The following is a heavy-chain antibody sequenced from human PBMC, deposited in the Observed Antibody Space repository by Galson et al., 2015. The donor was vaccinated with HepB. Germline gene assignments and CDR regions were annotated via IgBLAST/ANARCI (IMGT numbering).Heavy chain of an antibody. CDR2: ISGSGGST. D-gene: IGHD1-26*01. J-gene: IGHJ4*02. Sequence: SLRLSCAASGFTFSSYAMSWVRQAPGKGLEWVSAISGSGGSTYYADSVKGRFTISRDNSKNTLYLQMNSLRAEDTAVCYCAKALSGWGELPKEETCFDYWGQGTLVTVSS. CDR3: AKALSGWGELPKEETCFDY. CDR1: GFTFSSYA. V-gene: IGHV3-23*01.